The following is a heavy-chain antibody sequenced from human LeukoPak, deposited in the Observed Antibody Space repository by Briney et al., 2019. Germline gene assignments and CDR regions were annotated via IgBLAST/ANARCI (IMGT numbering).Heavy chain of an antibody. CDR3: ARVAYGDYSYYYYMDV. V-gene: IGHV3-20*04. D-gene: IGHD4-17*01. Sequence: GGSLRLSXAASGFTFDDYGMSWVRQAPGKGLEWVSGINWNGGSTGYADSVKGRFTISRDNAKNSLYLQMNSLRAEDTALYYCARVAYGDYSYYYYMDVWGKGTTVTVSS. J-gene: IGHJ6*03. CDR1: GFTFDDYG. CDR2: INWNGGST.